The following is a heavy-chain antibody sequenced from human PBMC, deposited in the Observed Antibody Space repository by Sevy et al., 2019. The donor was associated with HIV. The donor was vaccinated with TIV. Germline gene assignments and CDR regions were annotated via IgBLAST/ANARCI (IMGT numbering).Heavy chain of an antibody. CDR2: IRSKANSYAT. J-gene: IGHJ6*02. V-gene: IGHV3-73*01. CDR1: GFTFSGSA. D-gene: IGHD3-3*01. Sequence: GGSLRLSCAASGFTFSGSAMHWVRQASGKGLEWVGRIRSKANSYATAYAASVKGRFTISRDDSKNTAYLQMNSLKTEDTAVYYCTRHPTGLYYDFWSGYYGEEYYYYGMDVWGQGTTVTVSS. CDR3: TRHPTGLYYDFWSGYYGEEYYYYGMDV.